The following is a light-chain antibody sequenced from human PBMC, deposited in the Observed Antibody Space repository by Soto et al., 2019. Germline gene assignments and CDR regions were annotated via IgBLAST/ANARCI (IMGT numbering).Light chain of an antibody. CDR3: SSSAVRYTLV. CDR2: DVS. CDR1: SNDVGGYNF. V-gene: IGLV2-11*01. Sequence: QSVLTQPRSVSGSPGQSVTISCTGTSNDVGGYNFVSWYQQHPGKVPKLFIYDVSLRPSWVPDRFSGSKSGNTASLTISGLQAEDEDDYYCSSSAVRYTLVFGGGTKLTVL. J-gene: IGLJ2*01.